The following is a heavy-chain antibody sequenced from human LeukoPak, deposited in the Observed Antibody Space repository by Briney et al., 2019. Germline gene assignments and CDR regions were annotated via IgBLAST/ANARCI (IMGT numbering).Heavy chain of an antibody. Sequence: PGGSLRLSCAASGFTFSSYAVSWVRQAPGKGPECVSSLSGGGGDTYYADSVNGRFTISRDNSKKTLYLQMNSLRAEDTAVYYCAKDRYYDSRRAYDYWGQGTLVTVSS. J-gene: IGHJ4*02. CDR1: GFTFSSYA. CDR3: AKDRYYDSRRAYDY. CDR2: LSGGGGDT. D-gene: IGHD3-22*01. V-gene: IGHV3-23*01.